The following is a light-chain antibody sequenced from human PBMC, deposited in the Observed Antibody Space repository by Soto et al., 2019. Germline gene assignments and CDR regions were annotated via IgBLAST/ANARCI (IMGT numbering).Light chain of an antibody. J-gene: IGLJ2*01. Sequence: QSVLTQAPSASGTPGQRVTISCSGSRSNIGVNTVNWYQQLPGTAPKLLICINDQRSSGVPDRFAGSKSGTSASLAISGPQSEDEADYYCAAWDDTLNGVVFGGGTKVTVL. CDR1: RSNIGVNT. CDR2: IND. V-gene: IGLV1-44*01. CDR3: AAWDDTLNGVV.